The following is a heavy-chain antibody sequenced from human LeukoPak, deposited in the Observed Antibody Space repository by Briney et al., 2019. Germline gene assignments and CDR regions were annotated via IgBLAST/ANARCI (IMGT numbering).Heavy chain of an antibody. CDR2: TKEDGSEK. Sequence: GGSLRLSCAASGFTVSSYWMSWVRQGPGKGLEWVANTKEDGSEKYYVDSVKGRFTISRDNAKNSLYLQMNSLRVEDTAVFYCARSTGWYLDYWGQGTLVTVSS. V-gene: IGHV3-7*01. D-gene: IGHD6-19*01. J-gene: IGHJ4*02. CDR1: GFTVSSYW. CDR3: ARSTGWYLDY.